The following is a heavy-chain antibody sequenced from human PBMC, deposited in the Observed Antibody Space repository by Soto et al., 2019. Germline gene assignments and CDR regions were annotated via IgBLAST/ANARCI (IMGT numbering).Heavy chain of an antibody. D-gene: IGHD4-17*01. CDR3: VRMNADSYQFYYAMDV. J-gene: IGHJ6*02. Sequence: SGPTLVNPTETLTLTCTVSGFSLSTGRMGVSWIRQPPGKALACLAHIFSDNERSYSTSMQGRLTISKYPSGSQVVLSMTNLDPVDTDTYYCVRMNADSYQFYYAMDVWGQGTTVTVSS. CDR2: IFSDNER. V-gene: IGHV2-26*01. CDR1: GFSLSTGRMG.